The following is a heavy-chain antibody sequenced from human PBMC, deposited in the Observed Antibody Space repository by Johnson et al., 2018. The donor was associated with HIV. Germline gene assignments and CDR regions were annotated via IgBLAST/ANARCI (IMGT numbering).Heavy chain of an antibody. CDR1: GFTFDDYG. V-gene: IGHV3-20*04. CDR3: ARVQDRVAGNSYGAFDI. CDR2: INWNGGST. D-gene: IGHD6-19*01. J-gene: IGHJ3*02. Sequence: VQLVESGGGLVQPGGSLRLSCAASGFTFDDYGMSWVSQAPGKGLEWVSGINWNGGSTGYADSVKGRFTISRDNAKNSLYLQMNSLRAEDTALYYCARVQDRVAGNSYGAFDIWGQGTMVTVSS.